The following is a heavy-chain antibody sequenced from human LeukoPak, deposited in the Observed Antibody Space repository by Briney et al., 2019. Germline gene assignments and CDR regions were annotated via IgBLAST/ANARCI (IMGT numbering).Heavy chain of an antibody. Sequence: PGESLRPSCAASGFTFNTYEMSWVRQAPGKGLEWVSCVSSSGTTMYHADSVKGRFTISRDNAKNSLYLQMNSLRAEDTAVYYCARRYCSSASCLFDYWGQGTLVTVSS. CDR2: VSSSGTTM. D-gene: IGHD2-2*01. V-gene: IGHV3-48*03. CDR1: GFTFNTYE. CDR3: ARRYCSSASCLFDY. J-gene: IGHJ4*02.